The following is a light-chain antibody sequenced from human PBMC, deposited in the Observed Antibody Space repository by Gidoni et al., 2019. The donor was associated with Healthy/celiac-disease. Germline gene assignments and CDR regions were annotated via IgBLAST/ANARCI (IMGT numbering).Light chain of an antibody. CDR1: KLGDKY. CDR3: QAWDSSNVV. Sequence: SYELTQPPSVSVSPGQTASITCSGDKLGDKYACWYQQKPGQSPVLVIYQDSTRPSGIPERFSGSNSGNTATLTISGTQAMDEADDYCQAWDSSNVVFGGGTKLTVL. V-gene: IGLV3-1*01. J-gene: IGLJ2*01. CDR2: QDS.